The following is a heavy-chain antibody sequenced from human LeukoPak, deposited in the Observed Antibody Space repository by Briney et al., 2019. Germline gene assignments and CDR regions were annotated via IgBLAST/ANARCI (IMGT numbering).Heavy chain of an antibody. Sequence: GGSLRLSCAASGFFVRDFYMAWIRQRPGKSLEWVSHISTTGNTINYADSVMGRFTISRDTVKESLYLQLTSLTTEDTAVYYCARERWSGGFDYWGQGTPVTVSS. CDR3: ARERWSGGFDY. D-gene: IGHD2-15*01. CDR1: GFFVRDFY. V-gene: IGHV3-11*01. J-gene: IGHJ4*02. CDR2: ISTTGNTI.